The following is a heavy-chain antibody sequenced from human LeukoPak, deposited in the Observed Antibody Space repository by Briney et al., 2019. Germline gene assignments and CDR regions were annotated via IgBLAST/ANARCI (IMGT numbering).Heavy chain of an antibody. CDR3: ASETYSSSTPRKNWFDP. D-gene: IGHD6-6*01. V-gene: IGHV1-69*04. CDR1: GGTFSSYA. Sequence: SVKVSCKASGGTFSSYAISWVRQAPGQGLEWMGRIIPILGIANYAQKFQGRVTITADKSTSTAYMELSSLRSEDTAVYYCASETYSSSTPRKNWFDPWGQGTLVTVSS. CDR2: IIPILGIA. J-gene: IGHJ5*02.